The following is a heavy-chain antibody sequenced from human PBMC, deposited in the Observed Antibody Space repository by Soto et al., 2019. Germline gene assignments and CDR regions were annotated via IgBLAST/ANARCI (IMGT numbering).Heavy chain of an antibody. J-gene: IGHJ4*02. D-gene: IGHD1-26*01. CDR3: ARVLGGSYYFDY. CDR1: GYTFTSYA. CDR2: INAGNGNT. Sequence: QVQLVQSGAEVKKPGASVKVSCKASGYTFTSYAMHWVRQAPGQRLEWMGWINAGNGNTKYSQKFQGRVTITRETSARTAYVELRSLGSEDTAVYYCARVLGGSYYFDYRGQGTLVTGSS. V-gene: IGHV1-3*01.